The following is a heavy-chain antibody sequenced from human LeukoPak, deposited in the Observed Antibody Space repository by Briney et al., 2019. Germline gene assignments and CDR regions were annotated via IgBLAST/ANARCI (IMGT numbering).Heavy chain of an antibody. J-gene: IGHJ4*02. Sequence: PGGSLRLSCAASGFTFSSYGMHWVRQAPGKGLEWVAVISYDGSNKYYADSVKGRFTISRDNSKNTLYLQMNSLRAEDMAVYYCAKDPWDYWGQGTLVTVSS. V-gene: IGHV3-30*18. CDR1: GFTFSSYG. CDR2: ISYDGSNK. CDR3: AKDPWDY.